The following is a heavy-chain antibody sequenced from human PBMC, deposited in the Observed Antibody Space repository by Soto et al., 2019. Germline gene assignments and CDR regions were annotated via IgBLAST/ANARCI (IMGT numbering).Heavy chain of an antibody. CDR1: GYTFINYG. V-gene: IGHV1-18*01. D-gene: IGHD1-26*01. Sequence: QVQLVQSGAEVKKPGASVRVSCKTSGYTFINYGITWVRQAPGQGLEWMGWLSVYNGDTSSSEKLQDRFTMTTDTSTNTVYMDLRSLTSDDTAVYYCARWSATVGGAEALDVWGQGTMVIVSS. J-gene: IGHJ3*01. CDR2: LSVYNGDT. CDR3: ARWSATVGGAEALDV.